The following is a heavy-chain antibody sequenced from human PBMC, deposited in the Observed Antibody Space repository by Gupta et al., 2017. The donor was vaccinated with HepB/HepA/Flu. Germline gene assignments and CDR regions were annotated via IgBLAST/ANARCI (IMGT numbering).Heavy chain of an antibody. CDR3: ARVVVPGGESLSYYMDV. J-gene: IGHJ6*04. D-gene: IGHD3-10*01. CDR1: GGSFTNHY. CDR2: INHSGFT. V-gene: IGHV4-34*02. Sequence: QVQLQQWGAGLLKPSETLSLTCAVYGGSFTNHYWSWIRQSPGQGLEWIGEINHSGFTNANPSLKSRMTMSVDTSKNQFSLTLTSVTAADTAVYYCARVVVPGGESLSYYMDVWGKGTTVAVSS.